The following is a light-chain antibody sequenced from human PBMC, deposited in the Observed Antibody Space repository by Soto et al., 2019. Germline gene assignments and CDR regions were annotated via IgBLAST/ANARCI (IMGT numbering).Light chain of an antibody. CDR2: DAS. CDR1: QSINKY. CDR3: QQSYSTPET. J-gene: IGKJ1*01. Sequence: DIQMTQSPSSLSAPVGDRVTITCRASQSINKYLNWYQHKPGKAPKLLIFDASSLQSGVPSRISGSGSGTDFTLTISSLQPEDIATYYCQQSYSTPETLGQGTNVEIK. V-gene: IGKV1-39*01.